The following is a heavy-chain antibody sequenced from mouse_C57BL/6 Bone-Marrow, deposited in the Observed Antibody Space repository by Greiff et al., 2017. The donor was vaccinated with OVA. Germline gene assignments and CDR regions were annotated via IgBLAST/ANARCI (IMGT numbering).Heavy chain of an antibody. CDR1: GYTFTDYY. CDR3: ARPPYYGGFAY. Sequence: VQLQQSGPELVKPGASVKISCKASGYTFTDYYMNWVKQSHGKSLEWIGDINPNNGGTSYNQKFKGKATLTVDKSSSTAYMELRSLTSEDSAVYYCARPPYYGGFAYWGQGTLVTVSA. D-gene: IGHD1-1*01. J-gene: IGHJ3*01. V-gene: IGHV1-26*01. CDR2: INPNNGGT.